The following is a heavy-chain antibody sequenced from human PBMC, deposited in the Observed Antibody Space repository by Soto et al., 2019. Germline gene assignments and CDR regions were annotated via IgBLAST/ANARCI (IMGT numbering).Heavy chain of an antibody. V-gene: IGHV3-30*18. CDR1: GFTFSSYG. Sequence: QVQLVESGGGVVQPGRSLRLSCAASGFTFSSYGMHWVRQAPGKGLEWVAVISYDGSNKYYADSVKGRFTISRDNSKNTLYLQMNSLRAKDTAVYYCAKDHVGWLDPRNYYYYGMDVWGQGTTVTVSS. CDR2: ISYDGSNK. CDR3: AKDHVGWLDPRNYYYYGMDV. J-gene: IGHJ6*02. D-gene: IGHD5-12*01.